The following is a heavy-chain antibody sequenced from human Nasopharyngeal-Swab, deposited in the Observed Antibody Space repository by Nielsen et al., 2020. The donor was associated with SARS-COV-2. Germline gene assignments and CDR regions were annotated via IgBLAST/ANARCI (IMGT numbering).Heavy chain of an antibody. Sequence: VRPVSREGLEWMGIIYPGDSDTRYSPSFQGQVTISADKSISTAYLQWSSLKASDTAMYYCARPGRYFDWFYFDYWGQGTLVTVSS. D-gene: IGHD3-9*01. CDR2: IYPGDSDT. V-gene: IGHV5-51*01. CDR3: ARPGRYFDWFYFDY. J-gene: IGHJ4*02.